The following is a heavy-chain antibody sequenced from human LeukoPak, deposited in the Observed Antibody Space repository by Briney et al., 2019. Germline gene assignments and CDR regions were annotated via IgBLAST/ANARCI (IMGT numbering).Heavy chain of an antibody. CDR1: GFTFDDYG. Sequence: GGSLRLSCAASGFTFDDYGMSWVRQAPGKGLEWVSAISGSGGSTYYADSVKGRFTISRDNSKNTLYLQMNSLRAEDTAVYYCAKKGIVVVVAATRPLNFFDYWGQGTLVTVSS. D-gene: IGHD2-15*01. CDR2: ISGSGGST. J-gene: IGHJ4*02. V-gene: IGHV3-23*01. CDR3: AKKGIVVVVAATRPLNFFDY.